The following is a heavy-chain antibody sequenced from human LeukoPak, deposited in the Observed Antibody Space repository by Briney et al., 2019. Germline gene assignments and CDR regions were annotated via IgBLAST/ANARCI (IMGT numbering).Heavy chain of an antibody. Sequence: GGSLRLYCAASGFTFSSYSMHWVRQAPGKGLEWVAFIQYDGSNKYYADSVKGRFTISRDNSKNTLYLQMNSLRAEDTAVYYCAKNPPARSMDVWGKGTTVTVSS. CDR2: IQYDGSNK. D-gene: IGHD2-15*01. V-gene: IGHV3-30*02. J-gene: IGHJ6*03. CDR1: GFTFSSYS. CDR3: AKNPPARSMDV.